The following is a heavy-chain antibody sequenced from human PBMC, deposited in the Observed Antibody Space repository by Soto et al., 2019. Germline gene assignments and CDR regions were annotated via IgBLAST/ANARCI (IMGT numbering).Heavy chain of an antibody. V-gene: IGHV1-8*01. CDR3: ARGQRYYDFWSGYYQSGYYGMDV. CDR2: MYPNSGNT. CDR1: GYTFTSYD. J-gene: IGHJ6*02. D-gene: IGHD3-3*01. Sequence: ASVKVSCKASGYTFTSYDINWVRQATGQGLEWMGWMYPNSGNTGYAQKFQGRVTMTRNTSISTAYMELSSLRSEDTAVYYCARGQRYYDFWSGYYQSGYYGMDVWGQGTTVTVSS.